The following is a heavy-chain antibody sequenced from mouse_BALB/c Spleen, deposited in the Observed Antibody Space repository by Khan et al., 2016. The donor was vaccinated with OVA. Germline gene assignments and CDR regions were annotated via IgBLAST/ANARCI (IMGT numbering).Heavy chain of an antibody. V-gene: IGHV1-7*01. CDR2: INPSTGYT. CDR3: ARRGLYGLFAY. CDR1: GYTFTTYW. Sequence: QVQLQQSGAELAKPGASVKMSCTASGYTFTTYWIHWIKQRPGQGLEWIGYINPSTGYTEYNKNFKGKATLTADDSSSTAYMQLNSLTSADSAVYYGARRGLYGLFAYWGQGTLVTVSA. J-gene: IGHJ3*01. D-gene: IGHD2-10*02.